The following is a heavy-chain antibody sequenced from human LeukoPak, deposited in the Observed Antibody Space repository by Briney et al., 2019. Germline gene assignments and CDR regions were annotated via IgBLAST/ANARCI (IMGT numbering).Heavy chain of an antibody. J-gene: IGHJ4*02. CDR2: INPNSGGT. CDR3: ARAIPGFCSSTSCFPLDY. Sequence: ASVKVSCKASGYTFTGYYMHWVRQAPGQGLEWMGWINPNSGGTNYAQKFQGRVTMTRDTSISTAYMELSRLRSDDTAVYYCARAIPGFCSSTSCFPLDYWGQGTLVPVPS. V-gene: IGHV1-2*02. D-gene: IGHD2-2*01. CDR1: GYTFTGYY.